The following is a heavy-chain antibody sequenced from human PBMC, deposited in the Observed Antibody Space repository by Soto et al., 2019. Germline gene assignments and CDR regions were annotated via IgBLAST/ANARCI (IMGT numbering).Heavy chain of an antibody. V-gene: IGHV3-48*03. CDR2: ISSSGSTI. D-gene: IGHD2-2*02. J-gene: IGHJ5*02. CDR1: GFTFTSYE. Sequence: GGSLRLSCAASGFTFTSYEMNWVRQAPGKGLEWVSFISSSGSTIDYADSVKGRFTISRDNAKNSLYLQMNSLRAEDTAVYYCARSWGVYCSSTSCYSPWFDPWGQGTLVTVSS. CDR3: ARSWGVYCSSTSCYSPWFDP.